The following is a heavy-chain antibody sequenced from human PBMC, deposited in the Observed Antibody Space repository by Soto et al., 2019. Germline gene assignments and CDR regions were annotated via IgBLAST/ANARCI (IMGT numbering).Heavy chain of an antibody. CDR1: GFTFSSYS. V-gene: IGHV3-21*01. CDR3: ARDLYTVTSASFGY. D-gene: IGHD4-17*01. CDR2: ISSSSSYI. J-gene: IGHJ4*02. Sequence: GGSLRLSCAASGFTFSSYSMNWVRQAPGKGLEWVSSISSSSSYIYYADSVKGRFTISRDNAKNSLYLQMNSLRAEDTAVYYCARDLYTVTSASFGYWGQGTLVTVSA.